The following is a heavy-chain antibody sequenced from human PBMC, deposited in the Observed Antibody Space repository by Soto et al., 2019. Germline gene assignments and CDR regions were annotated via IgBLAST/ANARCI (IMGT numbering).Heavy chain of an antibody. D-gene: IGHD3-16*01. J-gene: IGHJ4*02. V-gene: IGHV1-69*01. CDR1: GGTFSSYA. CDR3: AKYLRLGEGDFDY. CDR2: IIPIFGTA. Sequence: QVQLVQSGAEVKKPGSSVKVACKASGGTFSSYAISWVRQAPGQGLEWMGGIIPIFGTANYAQKFQGRVTITADESTSTAYMAMSSMRSEDTAVEYCAKYLRLGEGDFDYWGQGTLVTVSS.